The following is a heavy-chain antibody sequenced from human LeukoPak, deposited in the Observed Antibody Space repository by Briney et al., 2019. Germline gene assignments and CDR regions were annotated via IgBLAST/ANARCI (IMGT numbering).Heavy chain of an antibody. CDR3: ARGEWVRYFDWLPYNAFDI. CDR2: IYSGGST. CDR1: GFTVSSNY. J-gene: IGHJ3*02. D-gene: IGHD3-9*01. Sequence: GGSLRLSCAASGFTVSSNYMSWVRQAPGKGLEWVSVIYSGGSTYYADSVKGRFTISRDNSKNTLYLQMNSQRAEDTAVYYCARGEWVRYFDWLPYNAFDIWGQGTMVTVSS. V-gene: IGHV3-53*01.